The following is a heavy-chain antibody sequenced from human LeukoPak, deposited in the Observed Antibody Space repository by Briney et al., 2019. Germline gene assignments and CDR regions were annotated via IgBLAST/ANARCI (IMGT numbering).Heavy chain of an antibody. CDR2: IKQDGSEK. CDR3: TREAAAGIDY. CDR1: GFTFSTYW. D-gene: IGHD6-13*01. V-gene: IGHV3-7*01. J-gene: IGHJ4*02. Sequence: GGSLRLSCAASGFTFSTYWMSWVRQAPGKGLEWVANIKQDGSEKYYLDSVKGRFTISRDNAKTSLYLQMNSLRAEDTAVYFCTREAAAGIDYWGQGTLVTVSS.